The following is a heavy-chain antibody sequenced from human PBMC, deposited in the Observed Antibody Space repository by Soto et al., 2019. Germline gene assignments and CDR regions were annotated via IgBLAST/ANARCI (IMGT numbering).Heavy chain of an antibody. J-gene: IGHJ4*02. CDR1: GGSISSYY. Sequence: SETLSLTCTVSGGSISSYYWNWIRQPPGKGLEWIGYIYYSGSTNYNPSLKSRVTISVDTSKNQFSLKLSYVTAADTAVYYCARRYGPGFDYWGQGTLVTVSS. D-gene: IGHD4-17*01. CDR3: ARRYGPGFDY. CDR2: IYYSGST. V-gene: IGHV4-59*08.